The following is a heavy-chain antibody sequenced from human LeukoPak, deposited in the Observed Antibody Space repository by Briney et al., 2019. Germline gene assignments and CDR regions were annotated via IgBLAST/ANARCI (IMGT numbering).Heavy chain of an antibody. CDR3: VREGNDLLSKNFDY. Sequence: ASVKVSCKSSGFTFSDYYIHWVRQAPGQGLEWMGYVNPHSGVRSSPQKFQGRVTMTPDTSISVVYMELSSLTSDDTAIYYCVREGNDLLSKNFDYWGQGTLFTVSS. V-gene: IGHV1-2*02. CDR2: VNPHSGVR. D-gene: IGHD1-1*01. J-gene: IGHJ4*02. CDR1: GFTFSDYY.